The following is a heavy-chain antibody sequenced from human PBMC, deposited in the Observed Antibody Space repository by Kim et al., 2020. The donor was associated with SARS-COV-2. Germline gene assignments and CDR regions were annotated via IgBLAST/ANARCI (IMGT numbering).Heavy chain of an antibody. Sequence: GSLRLSCAASGFTFSSYGMHWVRQAPGKGLEWVAVIWYDGSNKYYADSVKGRFTISRDNSKNTLYLQMNSLRAEDTAVYYCARRAYCSSTSCLDYWGQGTLVTVSS. J-gene: IGHJ4*02. CDR1: GFTFSSYG. D-gene: IGHD2-2*01. V-gene: IGHV3-33*01. CDR3: ARRAYCSSTSCLDY. CDR2: IWYDGSNK.